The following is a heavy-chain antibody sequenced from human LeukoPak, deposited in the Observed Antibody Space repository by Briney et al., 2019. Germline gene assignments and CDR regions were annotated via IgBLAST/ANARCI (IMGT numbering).Heavy chain of an antibody. D-gene: IGHD6-13*01. J-gene: IGHJ4*02. CDR2: IYSSGST. CDR3: ARDRAGFFDD. Sequence: SETLSLTCTVSGDTISGFSWSWIRQPAGKGLEWIGRIYSSGSTNYSPPLRSRVTMSVDTKYQFSLKVNSVTAADTAVYYCARDRAGFFDDWGQGTLVTVSS. V-gene: IGHV4-4*07. CDR1: GDTISGFS.